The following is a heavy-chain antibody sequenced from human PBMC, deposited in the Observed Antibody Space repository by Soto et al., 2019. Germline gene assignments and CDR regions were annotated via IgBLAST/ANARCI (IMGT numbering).Heavy chain of an antibody. Sequence: EVQLLESGGGLVQPGGSLRLSCAASGFTFSSYAMSWVRQAPGKGLEWVSAFGGSGGSTYYADTVKGRFTISRDNPKNTLYLQMNSLRAEDTAVYYCAKSDYLAVTPHAFDIWGQGTMVTVSS. J-gene: IGHJ3*02. V-gene: IGHV3-23*01. CDR2: FGGSGGST. D-gene: IGHD2-21*02. CDR1: GFTFSSYA. CDR3: AKSDYLAVTPHAFDI.